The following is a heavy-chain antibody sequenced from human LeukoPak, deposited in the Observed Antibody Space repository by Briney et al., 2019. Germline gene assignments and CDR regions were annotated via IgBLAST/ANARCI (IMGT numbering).Heavy chain of an antibody. CDR1: GFTFSNFW. CDR2: IHPEGNEK. D-gene: IGHD1-1*01. Sequence: PGGSLRLSCATSGFTFSNFWMSWVRQAPGRGLEWVANIHPEGNEKYHVESVKGRFTISRDNARNLLFLQMNGLRVEDTAVYYCARGDDFSGDHWGQGTRVTVSS. V-gene: IGHV3-7*04. CDR3: ARGDDFSGDH. J-gene: IGHJ4*02.